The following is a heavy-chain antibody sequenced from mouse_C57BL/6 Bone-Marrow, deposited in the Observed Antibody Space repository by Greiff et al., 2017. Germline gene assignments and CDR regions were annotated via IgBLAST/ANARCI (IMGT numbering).Heavy chain of an antibody. V-gene: IGHV1-76*01. CDR2: IYPGSGNT. D-gene: IGHD1-1*01. CDR1: GYTFTNYY. Sequence: QVQLQQSGAELVRPGASVKLSCKASGYTFTNYYINWVKQRPGQGLEWIARIYPGSGNTYYNEKFKGKATLTAEKSSSTAYMQRSSLTSEDSAVYFCARGGYYYGSSLYWYFEVGGTGTTVTVSS. J-gene: IGHJ1*03. CDR3: ARGGYYYGSSLYWYFEV.